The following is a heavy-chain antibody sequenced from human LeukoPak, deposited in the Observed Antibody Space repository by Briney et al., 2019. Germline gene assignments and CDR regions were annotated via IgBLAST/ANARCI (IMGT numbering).Heavy chain of an antibody. CDR2: ISSSGSTI. J-gene: IGHJ3*02. V-gene: IGHV3-48*03. CDR1: GFTFSSYE. Sequence: GGSLRLSCAASGFTFSSYEMNWVRQAPGKGLEWVSYISSSGSTIYYADSVKGRFTISRDNAKNSLYLQMNSLRAEDTAVYYCARGSKTYYYDSSGYDPGAFDIWGQGTMVTVSS. D-gene: IGHD3-22*01. CDR3: ARGSKTYYYDSSGYDPGAFDI.